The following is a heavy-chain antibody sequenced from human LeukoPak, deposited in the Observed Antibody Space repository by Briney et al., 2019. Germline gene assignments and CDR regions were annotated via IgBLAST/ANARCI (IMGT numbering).Heavy chain of an antibody. CDR1: GGTFSSYA. V-gene: IGHV1-69*13. J-gene: IGHJ4*02. CDR3: ARDSGLGYNYGGSDY. D-gene: IGHD5-18*01. Sequence: GASVKVTCKASGGTFSSYAISWVRQAPGQGLEWMGGIIPIFGTANYAQKFQGRVTITADESTSTAYMELSSLRSEDTAVYYCARDSGLGYNYGGSDYWGQGTLVTVSS. CDR2: IIPIFGTA.